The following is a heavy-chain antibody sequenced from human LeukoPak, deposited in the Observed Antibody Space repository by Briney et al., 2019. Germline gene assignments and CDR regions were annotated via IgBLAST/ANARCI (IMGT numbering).Heavy chain of an antibody. CDR3: ARPPLLDTAEDAFDI. CDR1: GYTFTDYY. CDR2: INPNSADT. D-gene: IGHD3/OR15-3a*01. V-gene: IGHV1-2*02. Sequence: GASVKVSCKASGYTFTDYYIHWVRQAPGQGLEWLGWINPNSADTYYAQNFQGRVTMTRKTSITTACMELNNLRSDDTAVYYCARPPLLDTAEDAFDIWGQGTLVTVSS. J-gene: IGHJ3*02.